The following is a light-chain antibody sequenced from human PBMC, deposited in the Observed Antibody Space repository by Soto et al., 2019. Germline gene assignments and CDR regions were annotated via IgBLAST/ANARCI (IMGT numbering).Light chain of an antibody. Sequence: EIVLTQSPGTLSLSPGERATLSCRASQSVSSGYLAWYQQKPGQAPRLLIYGASSRATGIPDRFSGSGSGTDFTLTISSLQPEDFATYYCQQIYSTPPTTFGQGTKVDIK. CDR1: QSVSSGY. CDR2: GAS. CDR3: QQIYSTPPTT. V-gene: IGKV3-20*01. J-gene: IGKJ1*01.